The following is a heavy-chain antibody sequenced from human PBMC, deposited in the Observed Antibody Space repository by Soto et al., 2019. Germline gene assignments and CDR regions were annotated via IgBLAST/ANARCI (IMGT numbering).Heavy chain of an antibody. CDR2: INSDGSTT. V-gene: IGHV3-74*01. CDR3: ARDLTTTPY. Sequence: VGSLILSCAASGFTFSSYGMHWVRQAPGKGLVWVSRINSDGSTTNYADSVKGRFTISRDNAKNTLYLQMNSLTDEDTAVYYCARDLTTTPYWGQGTLVTVSS. CDR1: GFTFSSYG. J-gene: IGHJ4*02. D-gene: IGHD1-1*01.